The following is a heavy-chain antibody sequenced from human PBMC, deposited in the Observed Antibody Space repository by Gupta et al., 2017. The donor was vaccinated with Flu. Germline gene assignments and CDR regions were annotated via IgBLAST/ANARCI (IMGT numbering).Heavy chain of an antibody. CDR2: INQDGSTK. Sequence: EVQLVESEGGLVQPGGSLRLSCAASGFTFSDSWMNWVRQAPGKGLEWVANINQDGSTKNYVDSLKGRFTVSRDNAKNSLYLQMDSLRAEDTAVYFCARNRGWEQFDYWGQGTLVTVSS. D-gene: IGHD5-24*01. V-gene: IGHV3-7*01. CDR1: GFTFSDSW. J-gene: IGHJ4*02. CDR3: ARNRGWEQFDY.